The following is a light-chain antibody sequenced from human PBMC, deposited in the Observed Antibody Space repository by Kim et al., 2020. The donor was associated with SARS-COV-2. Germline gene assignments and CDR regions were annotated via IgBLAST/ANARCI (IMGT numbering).Light chain of an antibody. V-gene: IGLV2-8*01. CDR2: DVS. J-gene: IGLJ3*02. CDR1: RSDVGGYNY. CDR3: SSFANSNNLWV. Sequence: QSALTQPPSASGSPGQSVTISCTGTRSDVGGYNYVSWYQQHPGKAPKLMIYDVSKRPSGVPDRFSGSKSGNTASLTVSGLQAEDEADYYCSSFANSNNLWVFGGGTQLTVL.